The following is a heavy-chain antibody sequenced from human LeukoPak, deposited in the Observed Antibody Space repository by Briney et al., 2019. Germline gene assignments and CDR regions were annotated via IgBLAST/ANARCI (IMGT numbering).Heavy chain of an antibody. Sequence: SQTLSLTCTVSGGSISSGSYYWSWIRQPAGKGLECIGRIYTSGSTNYNPSLKSRVTISVDTSKNQFSLKLSSVTAADTAVYYCARQPSYCSSTSCYAEYFQHWGQGTLVTVSS. D-gene: IGHD2-2*01. CDR1: GGSISSGSYY. J-gene: IGHJ1*01. V-gene: IGHV4-61*02. CDR2: IYTSGST. CDR3: ARQPSYCSSTSCYAEYFQH.